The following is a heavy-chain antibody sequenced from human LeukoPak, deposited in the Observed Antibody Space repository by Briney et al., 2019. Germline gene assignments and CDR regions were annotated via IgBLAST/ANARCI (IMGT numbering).Heavy chain of an antibody. Sequence: CKASGYTFTSYYMHWVRQPPGKGLEWIGSIYHSGSTHYNPSLKSRVTISVDTSKNQFSLKLSSVTAADTAVYYCARRGSGSYDFDYWGQGTLVTVSS. V-gene: IGHV4-38-2*02. CDR3: ARRGSGSYDFDY. J-gene: IGHJ4*02. CDR2: IYHSGST. D-gene: IGHD3-10*01. CDR1: GYTFTSYY.